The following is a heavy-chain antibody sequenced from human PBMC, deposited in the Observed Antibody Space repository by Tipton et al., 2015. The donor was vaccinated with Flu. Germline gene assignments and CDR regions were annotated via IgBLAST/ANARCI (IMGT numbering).Heavy chain of an antibody. CDR1: GGTFSSYA. CDR3: ARGGIEYQLLPPDY. Sequence: QLVQSGAEVKKPGSSVKVSCKASGGTFSSYAISWVRQAPGQGLEWMGGIIPIFGTANYAQKFQGRVTITADKSTSTAYMELRSLRSDDTAVYYCARGGIEYQLLPPDYWGQGTLVTVSS. D-gene: IGHD2-2*01. CDR2: IIPIFGTA. J-gene: IGHJ4*02. V-gene: IGHV1-69*06.